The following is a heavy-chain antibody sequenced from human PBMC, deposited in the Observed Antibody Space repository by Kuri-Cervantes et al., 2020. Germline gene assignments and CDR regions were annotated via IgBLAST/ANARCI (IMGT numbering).Heavy chain of an antibody. D-gene: IGHD2-2*01. J-gene: IGHJ6*02. CDR3: ARDPATVGVSAVMRAGGGMDV. V-gene: IGHV3-33*08. CDR2: IWYDGSHK. Sequence: GESLKISCAASGFTFSSYSMNWVRQAPGKGLEWVAVIWYDGSHKYSADSVKGRFAISRDNSKNTLYLQMNSLRAEDTAVYYCARDPATVGVSAVMRAGGGMDVWGRGITVTVSS. CDR1: GFTFSSYS.